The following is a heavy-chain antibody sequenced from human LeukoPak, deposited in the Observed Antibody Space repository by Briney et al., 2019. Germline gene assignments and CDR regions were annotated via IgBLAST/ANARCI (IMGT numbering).Heavy chain of an antibody. CDR3: ARDLSIAVAGNPGVS. J-gene: IGHJ5*02. CDR2: ISYDGSNK. CDR1: GFTFSSYA. D-gene: IGHD6-19*01. Sequence: PGRSLRLSCAASGFTFSSYAMRWVRQAPGKGLEWVAVISYDGSNKYYADSVKGRFTISRDNSKNTLYLQMNSLRAEDTAVYYCARDLSIAVAGNPGVSWGQGTLVTVSS. V-gene: IGHV3-30-3*01.